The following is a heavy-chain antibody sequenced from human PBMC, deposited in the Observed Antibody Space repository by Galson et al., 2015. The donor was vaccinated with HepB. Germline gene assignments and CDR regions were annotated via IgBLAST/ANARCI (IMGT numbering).Heavy chain of an antibody. CDR2: INRDGSST. V-gene: IGHV3-74*01. CDR1: GFTSSSYW. J-gene: IGHJ4*02. CDR3: ARGNGYYGNDY. Sequence: SLRLSCAASGFTSSSYWMHWVRQAPGKGLVWVSRINRDGSSTNYADSVEGRFTISRDNAKSTLYLQMSSLRAEDTAVYYCARGNGYYGNDYWGQGTLVTVSS. D-gene: IGHD3-22*01.